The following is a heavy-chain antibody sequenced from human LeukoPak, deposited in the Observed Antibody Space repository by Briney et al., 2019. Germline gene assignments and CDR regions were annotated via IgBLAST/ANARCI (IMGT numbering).Heavy chain of an antibody. D-gene: IGHD2-2*01. Sequence: PSETLSLTCAVYGGSFSGYYWSWIRQPPGKGLEWIGEINHSGSTNYNPSLKSRVTISVGTSKNQFSLKLSSVTAADTAVYYCARPVVPAAHDAFDIWGQGTMVTVSS. J-gene: IGHJ3*02. V-gene: IGHV4-34*01. CDR1: GGSFSGYY. CDR2: INHSGST. CDR3: ARPVVPAAHDAFDI.